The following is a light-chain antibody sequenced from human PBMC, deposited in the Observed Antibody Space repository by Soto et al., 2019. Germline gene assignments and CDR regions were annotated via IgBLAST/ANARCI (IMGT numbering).Light chain of an antibody. J-gene: IGKJ4*01. CDR3: QQANSFPFT. V-gene: IGKV1-12*01. CDR2: AAS. CDR1: QHISTY. Sequence: DIHMTQSPASVPASVGDRVTITCRAGQHISTYLAWYQQKPGEAPKLLISAASSLRSGVPSRFSASESATALTLTISSLQPEDFATYYCQQANSFPFTFGGGTKVDIK.